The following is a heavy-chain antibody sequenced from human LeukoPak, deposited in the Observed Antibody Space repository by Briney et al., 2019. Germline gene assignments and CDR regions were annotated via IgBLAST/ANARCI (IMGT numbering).Heavy chain of an antibody. Sequence: GGSLRLSCAASGFTFDDYGMSWVRQAPGKGLEWVCRINWNGGSTGYADSVKGRFTISRDNARNSLYLQMNSLRAEDTAVYYCARDNYDSSGPYYFDYWGQGTLVTVSS. V-gene: IGHV3-20*04. CDR2: INWNGGST. CDR3: ARDNYDSSGPYYFDY. D-gene: IGHD3-22*01. CDR1: GFTFDDYG. J-gene: IGHJ4*02.